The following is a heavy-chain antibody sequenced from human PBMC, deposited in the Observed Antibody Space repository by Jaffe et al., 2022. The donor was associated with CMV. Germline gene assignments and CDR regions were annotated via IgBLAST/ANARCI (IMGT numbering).Heavy chain of an antibody. CDR1: GFTFSSYW. CDR2: IKQDGSEK. D-gene: IGHD1-7*01. CDR3: AREGGTTGTTILNYYYYGMDV. V-gene: IGHV3-7*01. J-gene: IGHJ6*02. Sequence: EVQLVESGGGLVQPGGSLRLSCAASGFTFSSYWMSWVRQAPGKGLEWVANIKQDGSEKYYVDSVKGRFTISRDNAKNSLYLQMNSLRAEDTAVYYCAREGGTTGTTILNYYYYGMDVWGQGTTVTVSS.